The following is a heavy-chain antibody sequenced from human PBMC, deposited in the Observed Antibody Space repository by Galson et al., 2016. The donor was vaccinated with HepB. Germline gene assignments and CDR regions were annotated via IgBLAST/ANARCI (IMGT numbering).Heavy chain of an antibody. CDR3: ARDQHGSFFAY. V-gene: IGHV4-39*02. D-gene: IGHD3-10*01. J-gene: IGHJ4*02. CDR1: RGSISSSTYY. CDR2: ISYSGST. Sequence: SETLSLTCTVSRGSISSSTYYWGWIRQPPGKGLEWIGSISYSGSTYYNPSLKSRVTISLDTSKNQFSLKVSSVTAADTAVYYCARDQHGSFFAYWGQGTLVTVSS.